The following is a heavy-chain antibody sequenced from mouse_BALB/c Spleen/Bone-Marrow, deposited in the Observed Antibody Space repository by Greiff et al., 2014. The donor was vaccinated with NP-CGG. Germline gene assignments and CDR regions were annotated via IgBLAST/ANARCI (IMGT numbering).Heavy chain of an antibody. V-gene: IGHV1S130*01. Sequence: QVQLQQSGSVLVRPGTPVNLSCKASGFTFTSSWMHWAKQRPGQGLEWIGDIHPNSGNTYYNEKFKGKATLTVDSSSSTAYVDLSSLTSEDSAVYFCARSYRFWYFDVWGAGTTVTASS. J-gene: IGHJ1*01. CDR2: IHPNSGNT. D-gene: IGHD2-14*01. CDR1: GFTFTSSW. CDR3: ARSYRFWYFDV.